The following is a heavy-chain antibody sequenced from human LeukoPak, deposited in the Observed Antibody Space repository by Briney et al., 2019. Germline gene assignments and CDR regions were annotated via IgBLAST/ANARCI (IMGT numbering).Heavy chain of an antibody. CDR3: AREIYYYYYMDV. V-gene: IGHV4-59*01. CDR1: GVSLSSYY. Sequence: SETLSLTCTVSGVSLSSYYGSWIRQPPGKGLEWIGYIYYSGSTNYNPSLKSRVTISVDTSKNQFSLKLSSVTAADTAVYYCAREIYYYYYMDVWGKGTTVTVSS. CDR2: IYYSGST. J-gene: IGHJ6*03.